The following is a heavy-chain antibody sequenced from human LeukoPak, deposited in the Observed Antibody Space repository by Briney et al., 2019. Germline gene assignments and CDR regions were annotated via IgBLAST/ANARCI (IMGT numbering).Heavy chain of an antibody. V-gene: IGHV4-38-2*01. J-gene: IGHJ6*03. D-gene: IGHD1-14*01. CDR3: ARVAGTDTGYYYYYMDV. Sequence: SETLSLTCAVSGYSISSGYYWGWIRQPPGKGLEWIGSIYHSGSTYYNPSLKSRVTMSVDTSKNQFSLKLSSVTAADTAVYYCARVAGTDTGYYYYYMDVWGKGTTVTVSS. CDR1: GYSISSGYY. CDR2: IYHSGST.